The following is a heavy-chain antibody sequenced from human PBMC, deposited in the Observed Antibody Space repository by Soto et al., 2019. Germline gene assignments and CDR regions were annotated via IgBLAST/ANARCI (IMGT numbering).Heavy chain of an antibody. Sequence: GGSLRLSCAASGFTLSSYWMNWVRQAPGKGLEWVANIKQDVYEKYYVDSVRGRFFISRDNAKNSLYLQLNSLRAEDTAVYYCARDADASGWYHYGMDVWGQGTLGNVSS. J-gene: IGHJ6*02. V-gene: IGHV3-7*01. CDR1: GFTLSSYW. CDR3: ARDADASGWYHYGMDV. D-gene: IGHD6-13*01. CDR2: IKQDVYEK.